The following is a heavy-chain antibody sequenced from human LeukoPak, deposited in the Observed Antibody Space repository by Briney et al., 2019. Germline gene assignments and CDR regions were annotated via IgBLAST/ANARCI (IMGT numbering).Heavy chain of an antibody. CDR2: INHSGST. V-gene: IGHV4-34*01. CDR1: GGSFSGYY. J-gene: IGHJ6*02. D-gene: IGHD3-3*01. CDR3: AGGGTIFGVVIMGPYYYYGMDV. Sequence: SETLSLTCAVYGGSFSGYYWSWIRQPPGKGLEWIGEINHSGSTNYNPSLKSRVTISVDTSKNQFSLKLSSVTAADTAVYYCAGGGTIFGVVIMGPYYYYGMDVWGQGTTVTVSS.